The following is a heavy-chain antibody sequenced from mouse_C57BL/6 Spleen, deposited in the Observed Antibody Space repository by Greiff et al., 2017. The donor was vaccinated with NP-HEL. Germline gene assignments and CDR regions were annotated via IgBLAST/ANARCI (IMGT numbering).Heavy chain of an antibody. CDR2: IYWDDDK. CDR1: GFSLSTSGMG. V-gene: IGHV8-12*01. CDR3: ARREGWDGWYFDV. J-gene: IGHJ1*03. D-gene: IGHD4-1*01. Sequence: QVTLKESGPGILQSSQTLSLTCSFSGFSLSTSGMGVSWIRQPSGKGLEWLAHIYWDDDKRYNPSLKRRLTISKDTSRNQVFLKITSVDTADTATYYCARREGWDGWYFDVWGTGTTVTVSS.